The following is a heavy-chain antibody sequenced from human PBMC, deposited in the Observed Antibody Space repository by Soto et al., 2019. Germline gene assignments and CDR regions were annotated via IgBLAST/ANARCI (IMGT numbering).Heavy chain of an antibody. D-gene: IGHD2-15*01. J-gene: IGHJ6*02. Sequence: GGSLRLSCAASGFTFSGSVMHWVRQASGKGLEWVGRIRSKANSYATAYAASVKGRFTISRDDSKNTAYLQMNSLKTEDTAVYYCTSRVQCSGGSCLDYYYYYGMDVWGQGTTVTVSS. CDR2: IRSKANSYAT. CDR3: TSRVQCSGGSCLDYYYYYGMDV. CDR1: GFTFSGSV. V-gene: IGHV3-73*01.